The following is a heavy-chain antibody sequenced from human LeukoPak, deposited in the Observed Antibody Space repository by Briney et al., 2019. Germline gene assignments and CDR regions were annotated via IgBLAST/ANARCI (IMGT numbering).Heavy chain of an antibody. CDR3: AKVRAPSGWFNSDY. J-gene: IGHJ4*02. Sequence: GGSLRLSCAASGFTFSSYAMSWVRQAPGKGLEWVSGISGGSTYYADSVKGRFTISRDNSKNTLFLQMNSLRAEDTAAYYCAKVRAPSGWFNSDYWGQGTLVTVSS. V-gene: IGHV3-23*01. CDR2: ISGGST. CDR1: GFTFSSYA. D-gene: IGHD6-19*01.